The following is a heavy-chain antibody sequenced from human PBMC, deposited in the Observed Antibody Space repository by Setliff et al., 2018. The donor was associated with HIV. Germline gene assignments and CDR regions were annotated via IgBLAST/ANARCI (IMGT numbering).Heavy chain of an antibody. V-gene: IGHV4-39*01. CDR1: GGSISSGGYY. Sequence: PSETLSLTCTVSGGSISSGGYYWSWIRQPAGKGLEWIGNIHSSGITYYKPSLKSRLTISLDTSKNQFSLKLSSVTAADTAVYYCATHASTVQDAMDVWGQGTTVTVS. CDR2: IHSSGIT. D-gene: IGHD4-4*01. J-gene: IGHJ6*02. CDR3: ATHASTVQDAMDV.